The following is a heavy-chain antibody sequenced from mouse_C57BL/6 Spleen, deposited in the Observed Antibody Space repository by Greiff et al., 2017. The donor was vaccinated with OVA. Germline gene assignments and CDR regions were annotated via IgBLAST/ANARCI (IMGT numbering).Heavy chain of an antibody. CDR1: GYAFSSSW. D-gene: IGHD2-4*01. CDR2: IYPGDGDT. V-gene: IGHV1-82*01. Sequence: VQLQQSGPELVKPGASVKISCKASGYAFSSSWMNWVKQRPGKGLEWIGRIYPGDGDTNYNGKFKGKATLTADKSSSTAYMQLSSLTSEDSAVYFCARSYEYPFAYWGQGTLVTVSA. CDR3: ARSYEYPFAY. J-gene: IGHJ3*01.